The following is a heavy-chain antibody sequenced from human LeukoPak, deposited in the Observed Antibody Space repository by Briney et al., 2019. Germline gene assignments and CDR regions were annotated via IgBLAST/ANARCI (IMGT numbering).Heavy chain of an antibody. Sequence: ASVKVSCKASGYTFTTYAIHWVRQAPGQGLEWMGWINVGNANTRYSQKFQGRVTITRDTSASTAYIEMSSLRSEDTAVYYCARAYCGGDCYNDYRGQGTLVTVSS. CDR2: INVGNANT. CDR3: ARAYCGGDCYNDY. CDR1: GYTFTTYA. V-gene: IGHV1-3*01. J-gene: IGHJ4*02. D-gene: IGHD2-21*02.